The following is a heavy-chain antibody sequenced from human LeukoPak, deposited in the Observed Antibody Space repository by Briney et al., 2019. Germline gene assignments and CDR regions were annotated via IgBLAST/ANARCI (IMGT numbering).Heavy chain of an antibody. D-gene: IGHD6-13*01. V-gene: IGHV1-18*01. CDR2: ISAYNGNT. Sequence: ASVKVSCKASGYTFTSYGISWVRQAPGQGLEWMGWISAYNGNTNYAQKLQGRVTMTTDTSTSIAYMELRSLRSDDTAVYYCARDRAAAGPSFGGMDVWGQGTTVTVSS. J-gene: IGHJ6*02. CDR3: ARDRAAAGPSFGGMDV. CDR1: GYTFTSYG.